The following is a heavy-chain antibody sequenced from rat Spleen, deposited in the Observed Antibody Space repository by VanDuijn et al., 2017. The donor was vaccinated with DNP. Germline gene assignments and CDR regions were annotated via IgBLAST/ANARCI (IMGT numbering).Heavy chain of an antibody. V-gene: IGHV6-6*01. Sequence: EVQVLESGGGLVQPGNSLKLSCATSGFTFSTTWMYWYRQFPEKRLEWVARIKAKSNNYATDYTESVKGRFTISRDDSKSSIYLQMNNLQGEETAIYYCAGADGRYYYTYAMDAWGQGTSVTVSS. J-gene: IGHJ4*01. CDR1: GFTFSTTW. CDR2: IKAKSNNYAT. CDR3: AGADGRYYYTYAMDA. D-gene: IGHD1-12*02.